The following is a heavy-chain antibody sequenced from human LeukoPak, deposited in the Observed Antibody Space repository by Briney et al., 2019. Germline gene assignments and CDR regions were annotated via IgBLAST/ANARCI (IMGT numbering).Heavy chain of an antibody. CDR2: LDYSGRT. J-gene: IGHJ4*02. D-gene: IGHD3-10*01. CDR1: GGSISSSSHY. V-gene: IGHV4-39*01. Sequence: SETLSLTCNVSGGSISSSSHYWGWIRQPPGKGLEWIGSLDYSGRTNYNPPLKSRVTISVDTSKNQFSLKLSSVTAADTAVYYCARRDMVRGVIITDYWGQGTLVTVSS. CDR3: ARRDMVRGVIITDY.